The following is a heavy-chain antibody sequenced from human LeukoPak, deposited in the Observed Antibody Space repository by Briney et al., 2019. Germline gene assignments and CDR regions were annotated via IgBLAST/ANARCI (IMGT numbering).Heavy chain of an antibody. J-gene: IGHJ4*02. D-gene: IGHD6-19*01. CDR2: ITDSGGNR. CDR3: AKSSRYGTGWYGKIDY. Sequence: QTGGSLRLSCAASGFAFSSHAMSWVRQAPGKGLEWVSAITDSGGNRQYTDSVKGRFAISRDNSKNTLYLQMDSLRADDTAVYYCAKSSRYGTGWYGKIDYWGQGTLVTVSS. V-gene: IGHV3-23*01. CDR1: GFAFSSHA.